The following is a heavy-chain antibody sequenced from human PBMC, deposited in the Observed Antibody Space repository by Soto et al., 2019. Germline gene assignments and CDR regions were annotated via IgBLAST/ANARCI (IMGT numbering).Heavy chain of an antibody. Sequence: QAQVVESGGGLVKPGGSLRLSCATSGINFSDHFMAWIRLSPGKGLEWIAYISGSGTTIYYADSVRGRFPISRDNANDSLYRQMNSLRAEDTAVYYCARDGRYKTPYDGFDTWGQGTMVTVSS. CDR3: ARDGRYKTPYDGFDT. D-gene: IGHD1-26*01. CDR1: GINFSDHF. V-gene: IGHV3-11*01. CDR2: ISGSGTTI. J-gene: IGHJ3*02.